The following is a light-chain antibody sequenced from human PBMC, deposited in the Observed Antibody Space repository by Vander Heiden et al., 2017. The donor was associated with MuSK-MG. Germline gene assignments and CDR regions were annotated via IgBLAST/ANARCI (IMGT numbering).Light chain of an antibody. CDR3: QQDCSSPLT. CDR2: GAS. Sequence: EIVLTQSPGTLSLSPGERATLSCRASQSVSSSYLAWYQQKPGQAPRLLIYGASSRATGIPDRFTASGSGTDFTLTISRLEPEDFAVYYCQQDCSSPLTFGGGTKVEIK. CDR1: QSVSSSY. V-gene: IGKV3-20*01. J-gene: IGKJ4*01.